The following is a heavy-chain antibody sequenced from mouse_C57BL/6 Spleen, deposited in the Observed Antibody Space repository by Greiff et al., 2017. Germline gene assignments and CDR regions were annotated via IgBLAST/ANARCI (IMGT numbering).Heavy chain of an antibody. CDR3: ARRFYDYDGGAWFAY. Sequence: EVQLQQSGPELVKPGASVKIPCKASGYTFTDYNMDWVKQSHGKSLEWIGDINPNNGGTIYNQKFKGKATLTVDKSSSTAYMELRSLTSEDTAVYYCARRFYDYDGGAWFAYWGQGTLVTVSA. J-gene: IGHJ3*01. CDR2: INPNNGGT. D-gene: IGHD2-4*01. V-gene: IGHV1-18*01. CDR1: GYTFTDYN.